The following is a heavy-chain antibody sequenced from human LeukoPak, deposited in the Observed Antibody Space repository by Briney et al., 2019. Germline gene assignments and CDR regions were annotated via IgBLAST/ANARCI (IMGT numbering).Heavy chain of an antibody. Sequence: PGRSLRLTCTASGFTFNHYGMHWVRQAPGRRLEWVAGIWYDGTNKYYADSVKGRVTISRDNSRNTLYLQMNSLRVEDTAMYSCARDPAGNRGNFDHWGQGTLVTVSS. V-gene: IGHV3-33*01. J-gene: IGHJ4*02. D-gene: IGHD6-13*01. CDR1: GFTFNHYG. CDR2: IWYDGTNK. CDR3: ARDPAGNRGNFDH.